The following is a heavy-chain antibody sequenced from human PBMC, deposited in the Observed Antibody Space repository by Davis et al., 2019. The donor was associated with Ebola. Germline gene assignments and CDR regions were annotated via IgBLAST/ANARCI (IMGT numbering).Heavy chain of an antibody. CDR3: ARQYFWRGYSYYYYDMDV. CDR2: VSGSAGST. V-gene: IGHV3-23*01. J-gene: IGHJ6*02. CDR1: GFTFSNYD. D-gene: IGHD3-3*01. Sequence: PGGSLRLSCAASGFTFSNYDMGWVRHVPGKGLEWVSGVSGSAGSTYYADSVKGRFTISRDNSKNTLYLQMNSLRAEDTSTYYGARQYFWRGYSYYYYDMDVWGQGTTVTVSS.